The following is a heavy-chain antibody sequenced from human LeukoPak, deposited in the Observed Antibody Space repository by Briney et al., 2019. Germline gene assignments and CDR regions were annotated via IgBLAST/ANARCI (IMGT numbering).Heavy chain of an antibody. CDR2: ISAYNGNT. D-gene: IGHD2-21*02. CDR3: ARRLDCGGDCYFFDY. J-gene: IGHJ4*02. CDR1: GYTFTSYA. Sequence: AASVKVSCKASGYTFTSYAISWVRQAPGQGLEWMGWISAYNGNTNYAQKLQGRVTMTTDTSTSTAYMELRSLRSDDTAVYYCARRLDCGGDCYFFDYWGQGTLVTASS. V-gene: IGHV1-18*01.